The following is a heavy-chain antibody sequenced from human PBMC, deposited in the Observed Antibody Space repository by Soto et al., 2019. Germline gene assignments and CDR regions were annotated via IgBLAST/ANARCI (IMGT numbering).Heavy chain of an antibody. J-gene: IGHJ4*02. D-gene: IGHD3-9*01. CDR3: GHKGSYDLLTFDY. Sequence: SGPTLVNPTQTLTLTCNFSGFSLSSRKMGVGWIRQPPGKALEWLALIYWDYDKRYRQALINELTITKDTSESQVPLNMTSLDPVHKATYNCGHKGSYDLLTFDYWGQRSLVTVSS. CDR2: IYWDYDK. CDR1: GFSLSSRKMG. V-gene: IGHV2-5*02.